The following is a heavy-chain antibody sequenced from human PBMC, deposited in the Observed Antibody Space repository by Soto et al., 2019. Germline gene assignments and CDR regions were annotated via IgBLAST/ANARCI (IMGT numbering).Heavy chain of an antibody. CDR3: ATSVGAIGYRFFNMDV. CDR1: GGSFSSSA. D-gene: IGHD5-12*01. J-gene: IGHJ6*02. V-gene: IGHV1-69*13. CDR2: IIPMYGTT. Sequence: SVKVSCKSSGGSFSSSAITWVRQAPGQGLEWMGRIIPMYGTTFYAQTFQGRVTITADESTSTVYMHLSSLKSEDTASYFCATSVGAIGYRFFNMDVWGQGTTVTVSS.